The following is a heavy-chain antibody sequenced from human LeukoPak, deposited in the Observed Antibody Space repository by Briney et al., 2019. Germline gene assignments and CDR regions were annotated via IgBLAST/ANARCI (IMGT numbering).Heavy chain of an antibody. CDR2: IIPIFGTA. CDR3: ARDPHSELRPRGFDY. Sequence: ASVKVSGKASGGTFSSYAISWVRQAPGQGLEWMGGIIPIFGTANYAQKFQGRVTITTDESTSTAYMELSSLRSEDTAVYYCARDPHSELRPRGFDYWGQGTLVTVSS. V-gene: IGHV1-69*05. CDR1: GGTFSSYA. J-gene: IGHJ4*02. D-gene: IGHD3-3*01.